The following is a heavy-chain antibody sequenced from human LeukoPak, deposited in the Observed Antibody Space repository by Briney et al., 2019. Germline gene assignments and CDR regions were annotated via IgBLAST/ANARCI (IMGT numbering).Heavy chain of an antibody. J-gene: IGHJ4*02. Sequence: PGGPLRLSCAASGFTFRSYAMIWVRKAPGKGLEWVASISGSGVSTYYATTVKGRFTISRDNSKNTLYLQINSLRAEDTAAYYCAKEHYCDFWSGYLDYWGQGTLVTVSS. CDR2: ISGSGVST. V-gene: IGHV3-23*01. CDR3: AKEHYCDFWSGYLDY. D-gene: IGHD3-3*01. CDR1: GFTFRSYA.